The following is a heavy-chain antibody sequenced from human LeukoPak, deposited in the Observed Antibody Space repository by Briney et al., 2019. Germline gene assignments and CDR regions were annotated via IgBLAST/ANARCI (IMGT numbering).Heavy chain of an antibody. J-gene: IGHJ4*02. CDR3: ARHGSGGSWDYYFDY. D-gene: IGHD2-15*01. CDR2: INHSGST. V-gene: IGHV4-34*01. CDR1: GGSFSGYY. Sequence: SETLSLTCAVYGGSFSGYYWSWIRQPPGKGLEWIGEINHSGSTNYNPSLKSRVTISVDTSKNQFSLKLSSVTAADTAVYYCARHGSGGSWDYYFDYWGQGTLVTVSS.